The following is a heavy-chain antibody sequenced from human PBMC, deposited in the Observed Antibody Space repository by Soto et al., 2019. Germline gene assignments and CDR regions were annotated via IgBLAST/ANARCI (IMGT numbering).Heavy chain of an antibody. V-gene: IGHV5-10-1*01. Sequence: LGESLKISCKGSGYSFTSYWISWVRQMPGKGLEWMGRIDPSDSYTNYSPSFQGHVTISADKPISTAYLQWSSLKASDTAMYYCARKYQLLYSAWFDPWGQGTLVTVSS. D-gene: IGHD2-2*02. CDR2: IDPSDSYT. CDR1: GYSFTSYW. J-gene: IGHJ5*02. CDR3: ARKYQLLYSAWFDP.